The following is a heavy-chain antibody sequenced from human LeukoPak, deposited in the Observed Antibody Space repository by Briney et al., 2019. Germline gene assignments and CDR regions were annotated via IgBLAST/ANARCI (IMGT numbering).Heavy chain of an antibody. CDR2: IRGSGGST. Sequence: GQSLTLAWPASGLTFSTNAMSWIRQPPRKGLEWVSAIRGSGGSTYYADSVKGRFTISRDNSKNTLYLQMNSLRAEDTAVYYCAKNQLVTVYFDYWGQGTLVSVSS. D-gene: IGHD6-13*01. CDR3: AKNQLVTVYFDY. V-gene: IGHV3-23*01. CDR1: GLTFSTNA. J-gene: IGHJ4*02.